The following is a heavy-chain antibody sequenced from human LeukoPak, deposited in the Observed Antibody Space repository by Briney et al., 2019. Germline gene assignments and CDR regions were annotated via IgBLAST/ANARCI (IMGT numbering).Heavy chain of an antibody. CDR1: GYTFTSYY. CDR2: MNPNSGNT. D-gene: IGHD6-13*01. V-gene: IGHV1-8*03. CDR3: ARVDSSSWYPFDY. Sequence: GASVKVSCKASGYTFTSYYMHWVRQAPGQGLEWMGWMNPNSGNTGYAQKFQGRVTITRNTSISTAYMELSSLRSEDTAVYYCARVDSSSWYPFDYWGQGTLVTVSS. J-gene: IGHJ4*02.